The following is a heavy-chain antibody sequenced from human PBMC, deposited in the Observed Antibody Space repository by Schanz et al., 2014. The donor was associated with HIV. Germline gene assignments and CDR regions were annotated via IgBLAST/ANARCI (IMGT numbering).Heavy chain of an antibody. CDR2: ITWNGAII. V-gene: IGHV3-20*04. CDR3: ARVWADYGMDA. CDR1: GFTFDDYI. Sequence: EVQVLESGGGLVQPGGSLRLSCAASGFTFDDYIMSWVRQAPGKGLEWVSEITWNGAIIRYADSVKGRFTISRDNAKNSLYLQMNRLRAEDTALYYCARVWADYGMDAWGQGTTVTVSS. D-gene: IGHD3-16*01. J-gene: IGHJ6*02.